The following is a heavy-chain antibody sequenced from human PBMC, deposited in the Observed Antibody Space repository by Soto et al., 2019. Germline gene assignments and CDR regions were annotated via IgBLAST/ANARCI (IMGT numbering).Heavy chain of an antibody. Sequence: SETLSITCAVYGGSFSGYYWSWIRQPPGKGLEWIGEINHSGSTNYNPSLKSRVTISVDTSKNQFSLKLSSVTAADTAVYYCARDPTVTATDLDYWGQGTLVTVSS. V-gene: IGHV4-34*01. J-gene: IGHJ4*02. CDR3: ARDPTVTATDLDY. CDR2: INHSGST. D-gene: IGHD4-17*01. CDR1: GGSFSGYY.